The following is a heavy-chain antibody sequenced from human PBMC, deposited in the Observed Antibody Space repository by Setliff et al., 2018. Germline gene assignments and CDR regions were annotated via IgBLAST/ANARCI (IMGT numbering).Heavy chain of an antibody. D-gene: IGHD2-2*01. J-gene: IGHJ3*02. CDR3: AADYYDSSTSCYLDAFDI. V-gene: IGHV1-46*01. CDR1: GYTFTRYY. Sequence: ASVKVSCKASGYTFTRYYMHWVRQAPGQGLEWMGIINPSGGSTSYAQKFQGRVTMTRDTSTSTVYMELSSLRSEDTAVYYCAADYYDSSTSCYLDAFDIWGQGTMVTVS. CDR2: INPSGGST.